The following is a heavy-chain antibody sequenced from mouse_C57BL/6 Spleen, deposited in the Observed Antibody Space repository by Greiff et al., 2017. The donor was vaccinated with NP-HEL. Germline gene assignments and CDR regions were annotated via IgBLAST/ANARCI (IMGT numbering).Heavy chain of an antibody. V-gene: IGHV1-64*01. CDR2: IHPNSGST. J-gene: IGHJ2*01. Sequence: VQLQQPGAELVKPGASVKLSCKASGYTFTSYWMHWVKQRPGQGLEWIGMIHPNSGSTNYNEKFKGKVTLTVDKSSSTAYMQLSSLTSEDSAVYYCAREEDYGNYFDYWGQGTTLTVSS. D-gene: IGHD2-1*01. CDR1: GYTFTSYW. CDR3: AREEDYGNYFDY.